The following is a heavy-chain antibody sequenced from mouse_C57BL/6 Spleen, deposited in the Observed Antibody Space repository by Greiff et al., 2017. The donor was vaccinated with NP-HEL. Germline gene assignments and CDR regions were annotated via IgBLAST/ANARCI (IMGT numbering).Heavy chain of an antibody. J-gene: IGHJ4*01. V-gene: IGHV1-82*01. Sequence: QVQLQQSGPELVKPGASVKISCKASGYAFSSSWMNWVKQRPGKGLEWIGRIYPGDGDTNYNGKFKGKATLTADKSSSTAYMQLSSLTSEDSAVYFCARIAQATAMDYWGQGTSVTVSS. CDR3: ARIAQATAMDY. CDR1: GYAFSSSW. CDR2: IYPGDGDT. D-gene: IGHD3-2*02.